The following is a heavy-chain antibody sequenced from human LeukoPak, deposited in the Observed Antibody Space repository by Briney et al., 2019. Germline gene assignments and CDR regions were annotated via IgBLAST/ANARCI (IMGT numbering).Heavy chain of an antibody. Sequence: GGSLRLSCAASGFTVSSNYMSWVRQAPGRGLEWVSVIFSGGTTYYADSVKGRFTISRHNSENTLYLQMNSLRGEDTAVYYCARGVLGYSYGFDYWGQGTLVTVSS. J-gene: IGHJ4*02. CDR1: GFTVSSNY. CDR3: ARGVLGYSYGFDY. CDR2: IFSGGTT. D-gene: IGHD5-18*01. V-gene: IGHV3-53*04.